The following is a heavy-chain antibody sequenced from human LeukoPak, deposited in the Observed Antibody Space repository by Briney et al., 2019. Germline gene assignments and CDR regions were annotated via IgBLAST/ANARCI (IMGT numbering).Heavy chain of an antibody. Sequence: PSETLSLTCTVSGGSISSYYWSWIRQPPGKGLEWIGYIYYSGSTNYNPSLKSRVTISVDTSKNQFSLKLSSVTAADTAVYYCARLFLDCSSTSCYAAANWFDPWGQGTLVTVSS. CDR2: IYYSGST. CDR3: ARLFLDCSSTSCYAAANWFDP. CDR1: GGSISSYY. J-gene: IGHJ5*02. V-gene: IGHV4-59*01. D-gene: IGHD2-2*01.